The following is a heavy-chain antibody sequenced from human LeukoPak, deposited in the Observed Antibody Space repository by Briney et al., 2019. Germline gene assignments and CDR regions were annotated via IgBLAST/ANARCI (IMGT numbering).Heavy chain of an antibody. CDR1: GCSISTSSYY. J-gene: IGHJ4*02. V-gene: IGHV4-39*01. CDR3: ARHSRQLRFFDF. CDR2: IYYSGST. D-gene: IGHD3-3*01. Sequence: SSETLSLTCTVSGCSISTSSYYWGWIRQPPGKGLEWIGNIYYSGSTYSNPSLKSRVTISVDTSKNQFSLKLYSVTAADTAVYYCARHSRQLRFFDFWGQGTLVTVSS.